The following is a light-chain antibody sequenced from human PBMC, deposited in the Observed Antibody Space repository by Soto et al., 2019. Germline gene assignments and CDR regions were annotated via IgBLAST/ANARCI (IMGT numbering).Light chain of an antibody. CDR1: SSNIGAGYD. Sequence: QSVLTQPPSVSGAPGQRVTISCTGSSSNIGAGYDVHWYQQLPGTAPKLLIYGNSNRPSEVPDRFSGSKSGTSASLAITGLQAEDEADYYCQSSDSSLSALYVFGTGTKLTVL. J-gene: IGLJ1*01. CDR3: QSSDSSLSALYV. V-gene: IGLV1-40*01. CDR2: GNS.